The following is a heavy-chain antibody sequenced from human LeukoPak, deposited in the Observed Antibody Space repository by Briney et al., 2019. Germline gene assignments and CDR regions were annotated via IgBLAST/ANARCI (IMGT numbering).Heavy chain of an antibody. J-gene: IGHJ4*02. D-gene: IGHD3-22*01. CDR3: AGELTDFYYSSGYYDY. Sequence: ASVKVSCKASGYTFTSYAMNWVRQAPGQGLEWMGWINTNTGNPTYAQGFTGRFVFSLDTSVSTAYLQISSLKAEDTAVYYCAGELTDFYYSSGYYDYWGQGTLGTVSS. CDR1: GYTFTSYA. CDR2: INTNTGNP. V-gene: IGHV7-4-1*02.